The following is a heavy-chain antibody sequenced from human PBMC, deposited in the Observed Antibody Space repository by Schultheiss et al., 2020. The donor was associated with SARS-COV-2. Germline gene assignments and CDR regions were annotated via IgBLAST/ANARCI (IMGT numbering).Heavy chain of an antibody. CDR1: GFTFDDYA. Sequence: GGSLRLSCAASGFTFDDYAMHWVRQAPGKGLEWVGRIKSETDGGTTDYAAPVKGRFTISRDDSKNTLYLQMNSLKTEDTAVYYCTTAVGRPGYYGMDVWGQGTTVTVSS. V-gene: IGHV3-15*01. D-gene: IGHD6-6*01. CDR3: TTAVGRPGYYGMDV. CDR2: IKSETDGGTT. J-gene: IGHJ6*02.